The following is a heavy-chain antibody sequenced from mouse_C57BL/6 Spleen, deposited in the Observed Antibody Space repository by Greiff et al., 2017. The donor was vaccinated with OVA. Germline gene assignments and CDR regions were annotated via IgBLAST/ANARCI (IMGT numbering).Heavy chain of an antibody. CDR1: GYTFTSYW. D-gene: IGHD2-3*01. Sequence: VQLVESGAELAKPGASVKLSCKASGYTFTSYWMHWVKQRPGQGLEWIGYINPSSGYTKYNQKFKDKATLTADKSSSTAYMQLSSLTYEDSAVYYCATNYDGYYYFDYWGQGTTLTVSS. CDR3: ATNYDGYYYFDY. V-gene: IGHV1-7*01. CDR2: INPSSGYT. J-gene: IGHJ2*01.